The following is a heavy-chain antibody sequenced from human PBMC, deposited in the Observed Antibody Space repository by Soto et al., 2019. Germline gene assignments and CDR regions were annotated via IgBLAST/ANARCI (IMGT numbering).Heavy chain of an antibody. D-gene: IGHD3-3*01. Sequence: NPPETLSLTCPDYGGAFSGYYWIWIRHPPGKGLDWIGEINHSGSTNYNPYLKGPVTISVDTSKNQFYLKLSAVTAAHTAVYYCARFRRGDTISGSYYCYGMAVGSQGTKVTVSS. CDR2: INHSGST. V-gene: IGHV4-34*01. J-gene: IGHJ6*02. CDR3: ARFRRGDTISGSYYCYGMAV. CDR1: GGAFSGYY.